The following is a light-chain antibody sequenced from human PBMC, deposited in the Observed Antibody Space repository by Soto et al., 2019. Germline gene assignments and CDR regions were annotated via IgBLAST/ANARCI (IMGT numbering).Light chain of an antibody. CDR1: QGIGSQ. Sequence: DIQMTQSPSSVSASVGDRVSITCRASQGIGSQLAWYQQKPGKAPKLLIHAASTLQRGVPSRFNGSGSGTDFTLTISSLQSEDFATYYCQQANAFPRTFGQGTKVEIE. V-gene: IGKV1-12*01. J-gene: IGKJ1*01. CDR3: QQANAFPRT. CDR2: AAS.